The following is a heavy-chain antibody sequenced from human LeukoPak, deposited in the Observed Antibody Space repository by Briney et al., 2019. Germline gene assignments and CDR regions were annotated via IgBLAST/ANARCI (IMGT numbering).Heavy chain of an antibody. CDR3: ARDLGYYDSSLPPDI. J-gene: IGHJ3*02. D-gene: IGHD3-22*01. CDR1: GFTFSNSW. Sequence: GGSLRLSCAASGFTFSNSWMIWVRQAPGKGLEWVSSISSSSSYIYYADSVKGRFTISRDNAKNSLYLQMNSLRAEDTAVYYCARDLGYYDSSLPPDIWGQGTMVTVSS. CDR2: ISSSSSYI. V-gene: IGHV3-21*01.